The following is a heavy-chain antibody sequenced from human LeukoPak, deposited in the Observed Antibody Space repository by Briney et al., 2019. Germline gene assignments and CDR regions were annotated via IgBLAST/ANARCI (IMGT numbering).Heavy chain of an antibody. Sequence: SETLSLTCTVSGGSISSSGYYWGWIRQPPGKGLEWIGTIYYSGSTYYNPSLKSRVTISVDTSKNQFFLKLSSVTAADTAVYYCARFRTLTTHFDYWGQGTLVTVSS. CDR2: IYYSGST. V-gene: IGHV4-39*01. D-gene: IGHD4-11*01. J-gene: IGHJ4*02. CDR1: GGSISSSGYY. CDR3: ARFRTLTTHFDY.